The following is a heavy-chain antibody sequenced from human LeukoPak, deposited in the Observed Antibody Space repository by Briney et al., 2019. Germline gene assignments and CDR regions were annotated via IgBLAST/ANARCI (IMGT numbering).Heavy chain of an antibody. Sequence: GGSLRLSCAASGFTFSSYWMSWVRQAPGKGLEWVANIKQDGSEKYYVDSEKGRFTISRDNAKNSLYLRMNSLRAEDTAVYYCARAAMVRGVIGMDVWGQGTTVTVSS. CDR1: GFTFSSYW. CDR3: ARAAMVRGVIGMDV. CDR2: IKQDGSEK. V-gene: IGHV3-7*01. J-gene: IGHJ6*02. D-gene: IGHD3-10*01.